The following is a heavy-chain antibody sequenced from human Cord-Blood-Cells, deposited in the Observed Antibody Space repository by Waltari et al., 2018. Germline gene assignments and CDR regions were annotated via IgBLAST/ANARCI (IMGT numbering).Heavy chain of an antibody. D-gene: IGHD1-26*01. V-gene: IGHV4-39*07. CDR2: IYYSGST. Sequence: QLQLQASGPGLVKPSETPSLTCTVPGGSIRSSSYYWGRIRQPPGKGLEWIGSIYYSGSTYYNPSLKSRVTISVDTSKNQFSLKLSSVTAADTAVYYCASFYSGSYYYYYYMDVWGKGTTVTVSS. J-gene: IGHJ6*03. CDR1: GGSIRSSSYY. CDR3: ASFYSGSYYYYYYMDV.